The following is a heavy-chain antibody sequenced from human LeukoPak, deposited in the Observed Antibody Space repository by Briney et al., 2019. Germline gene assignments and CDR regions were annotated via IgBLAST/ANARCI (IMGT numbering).Heavy chain of an antibody. CDR1: GGSINNSY. CDR3: ARDMGEYGDYENWFDP. Sequence: SETLSLICTVSGGSINNSYWSWIRQSPGKGLEWIGYIYYSGDTNYNPSLKSRVTISVDTSKNQVSLKLRSVTAADTAVYYCARDMGEYGDYENWFDPWAREPWSPSPQ. D-gene: IGHD4-17*01. V-gene: IGHV4-59*01. J-gene: IGHJ5*02. CDR2: IYYSGDT.